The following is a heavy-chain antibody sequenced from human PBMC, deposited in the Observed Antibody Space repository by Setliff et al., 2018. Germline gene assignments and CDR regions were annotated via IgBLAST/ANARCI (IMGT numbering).Heavy chain of an antibody. CDR1: GFSLSTDGVS. CDR2: IYWDDDK. Sequence: SGPTLVNPTQTLTLTCTFSGFSLSTDGVSVGWIRQPPGKALEWHALIYWDDDKRYSPSLKSRLTITKDTSKNQVVLTMTNMDPVDTATYFCARDSTLYSGYYGMNVWGQGTTVTVSS. CDR3: ARDSTLYSGYYGMNV. D-gene: IGHD3-22*01. J-gene: IGHJ6*02. V-gene: IGHV2-5*02.